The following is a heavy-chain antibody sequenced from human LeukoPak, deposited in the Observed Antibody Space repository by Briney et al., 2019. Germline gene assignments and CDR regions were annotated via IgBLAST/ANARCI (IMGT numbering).Heavy chain of an antibody. CDR2: VSTYNDKK. Sequence: ASVKVSCKTSGYRFTSYGISWVRQAPGQGLEWMGWVSTYNDKKDYAQKFQGRVIMTTDTSTTTAYMELGSLRSDDTAAYYCARHSGSYAFDYWGQGTLVTVSS. D-gene: IGHD1-26*01. J-gene: IGHJ4*02. CDR3: ARHSGSYAFDY. CDR1: GYRFTSYG. V-gene: IGHV1-18*01.